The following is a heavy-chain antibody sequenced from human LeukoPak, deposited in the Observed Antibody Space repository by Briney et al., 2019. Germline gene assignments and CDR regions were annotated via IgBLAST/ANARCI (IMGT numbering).Heavy chain of an antibody. CDR1: GFTFSSYA. CDR2: ISASGGST. V-gene: IGHV3-23*01. CDR3: ASGFGGVIVYFDY. Sequence: PGGSLSLSCAASGFTFSSYAMSWVRQAPGKGLEWVSAISASGGSTYYADSVKGRFTISRDNSKNTLFLQMNSLRAEDTAVYYCASGFGGVIVYFDYWGQGTLVTVSS. D-gene: IGHD3-16*02. J-gene: IGHJ4*02.